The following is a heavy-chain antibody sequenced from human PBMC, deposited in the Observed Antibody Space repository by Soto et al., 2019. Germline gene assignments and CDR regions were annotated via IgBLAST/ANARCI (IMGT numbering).Heavy chain of an antibody. D-gene: IGHD6-13*01. CDR3: AKGPGSMAIAAAGTLGWFDP. J-gene: IGHJ5*02. CDR1: GFTFSDYY. Sequence: GGSLRLSCAASGFTFSDYYMSWIRQAPGKGLEWVSGISWNSGSIGYADSVKGRFTISRDNAKNSLYLQMNSLRAEDTALYYCAKGPGSMAIAAAGTLGWFDPWGQGTLVTVSS. V-gene: IGHV3-9*01. CDR2: ISWNSGSI.